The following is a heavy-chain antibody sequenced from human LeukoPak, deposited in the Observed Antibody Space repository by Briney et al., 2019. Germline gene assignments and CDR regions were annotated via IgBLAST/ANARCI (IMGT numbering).Heavy chain of an antibody. CDR2: VYYSGSTNYNPSLKSGST. J-gene: IGHJ4*02. CDR1: GGSFSSYY. CDR3: AGVYYDFWSGYLKPYFFDY. D-gene: IGHD3-3*01. Sequence: ASETLSLTCTVSGGSFSSYYCSWIRQPPGKGLEWIGYVYYSGSTNYNPSLKSGSTNYNPSLKSRVTISVDTSKNQFSLKLSSVTAADTAVYYCAGVYYDFWSGYLKPYFFDYWGQGTLVTVSS. V-gene: IGHV4-59*08.